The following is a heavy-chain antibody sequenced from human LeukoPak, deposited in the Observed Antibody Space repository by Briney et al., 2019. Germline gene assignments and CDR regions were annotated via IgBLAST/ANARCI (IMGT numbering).Heavy chain of an antibody. J-gene: IGHJ4*02. D-gene: IGHD3-3*02. Sequence: ASVKGSCKTSGYTFGDFYIHWVRQAPGQGLEYVGWITPKSGDTYSPQRFQGRVTMTRDASISTAYMELSSLRSDDTAVYFCARVRLADERAWAYWGQGTLVTVSS. CDR3: ARVRLADERAWAY. V-gene: IGHV1-2*02. CDR2: ITPKSGDT. CDR1: GYTFGDFY.